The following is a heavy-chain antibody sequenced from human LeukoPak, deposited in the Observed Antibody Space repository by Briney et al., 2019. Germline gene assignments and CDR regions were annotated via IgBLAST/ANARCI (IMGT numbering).Heavy chain of an antibody. J-gene: IGHJ4*02. D-gene: IGHD6-13*01. V-gene: IGHV1-69*04. CDR2: IISMLGIA. CDR1: GCTFIRYA. CDR3: ARGLVEGAAGTQDFDY. Sequence: SSVKVSRQGSGCTFIRYAIRWVRQPAAQGLEWVGRIISMLGIANYEKKFQGRVTISEDKSTSTADMELSNLRSEDTAVYDCARGLVEGAAGTQDFDYWGQGTLVTVSS.